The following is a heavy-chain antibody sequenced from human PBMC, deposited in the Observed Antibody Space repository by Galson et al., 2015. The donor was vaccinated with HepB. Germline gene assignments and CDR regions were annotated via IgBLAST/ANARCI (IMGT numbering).Heavy chain of an antibody. CDR2: IYYSGST. V-gene: IGHV4-59*01. CDR3: ARERYSYGFDY. J-gene: IGHJ4*02. Sequence: ETLSLTCTVSGGSISSYYWSWIRQPPGKGLEWIGYIYYSGSTNYNPSLKSRVTISVDTSKNQFSLKLSSVTAADTAVYYCARERYSYGFDYWGQGTLVTVSS. CDR1: GGSISSYY. D-gene: IGHD5-18*01.